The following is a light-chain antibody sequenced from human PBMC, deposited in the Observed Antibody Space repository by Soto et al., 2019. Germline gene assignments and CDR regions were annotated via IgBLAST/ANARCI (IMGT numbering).Light chain of an antibody. CDR2: EVT. J-gene: IGLJ2*01. CDR3: SSYADGGALI. V-gene: IGLV2-23*02. CDR1: SSDVGNYNL. Sequence: QSALTQPASVSGSPGQSITISCTGTSSDVGNYNLVSWYRQYPGTSPKLMIFEVTQRPSGVSNRFSGSKSGNTASLTISGLQAEDDAEYYCSSYADGGALIFGGGTKLTVL.